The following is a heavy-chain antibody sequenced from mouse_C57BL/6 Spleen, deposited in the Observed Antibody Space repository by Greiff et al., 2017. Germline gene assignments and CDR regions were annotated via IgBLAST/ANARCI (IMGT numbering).Heavy chain of an antibody. V-gene: IGHV5-12*01. Sequence: EVNVVESGGGLVQPGGSLKLSCAASGFTFSDYYMYWVRQTPEKRLEWVAYISNGGGSTYYPDTVKGRFTISRDNAKNTLYLQMSRLKSEDTAMYYCARDLRRGAMDYWGQGTSVTVSS. D-gene: IGHD2-12*01. CDR3: ARDLRRGAMDY. J-gene: IGHJ4*01. CDR1: GFTFSDYY. CDR2: ISNGGGST.